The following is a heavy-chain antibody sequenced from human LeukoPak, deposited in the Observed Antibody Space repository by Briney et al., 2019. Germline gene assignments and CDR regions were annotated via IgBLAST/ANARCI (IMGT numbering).Heavy chain of an antibody. D-gene: IGHD3-16*01. CDR2: IQPDGNKE. V-gene: IGHV3-7*01. CDR1: GFPFSSRW. Sequence: GGSLRLSCAAPGFPFSSRWMSWVRPAPGEGLEWVGNIQPDGNKEYPVDSVKGRFTISRDNARNSLFLQMNSLRVEDTAVYYCASQSYARFDPWGQGTLVTVSS. CDR3: ASQSYARFDP. J-gene: IGHJ5*02.